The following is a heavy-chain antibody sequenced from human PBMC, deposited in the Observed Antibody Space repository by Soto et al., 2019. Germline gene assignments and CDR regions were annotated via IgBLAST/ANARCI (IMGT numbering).Heavy chain of an antibody. J-gene: IGHJ4*01. CDR3: VSSIAGYFSGSDCHSGGHHFDS. CDR2: IDHSGST. Sequence: QVQLQESGPGLVKPLQTLSLSCNVSGISLSTRVFFWNWVRQSPGQGLEWIGFIDHSGSTVSNPSLRSGLSIVLVTPKSQFLLRLASVFAADTAVYCCVSSIAGYFSGSDCHSGGHHFDSWGPGVVVLVSS. V-gene: IGHV4-30-4*01. CDR1: GISLSTRVFF. D-gene: IGHD5-12*01.